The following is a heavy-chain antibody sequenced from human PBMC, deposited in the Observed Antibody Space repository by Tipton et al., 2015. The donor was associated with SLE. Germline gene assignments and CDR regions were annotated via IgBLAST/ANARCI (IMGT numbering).Heavy chain of an antibody. CDR3: ASRDYGDNWDFDL. J-gene: IGHJ2*01. CDR2: IWYDGNKK. Sequence: SLRLSCAASGFTFSSYGMHWVRQAPGKGLEWVAVIWYDGNKKYNVDSVKGRFTISRDNSKNTLYLQMNSLRPEDTAVYYCASRDYGDNWDFDLWGRGTLVTVSS. CDR1: GFTFSSYG. D-gene: IGHD4-17*01. V-gene: IGHV3-33*08.